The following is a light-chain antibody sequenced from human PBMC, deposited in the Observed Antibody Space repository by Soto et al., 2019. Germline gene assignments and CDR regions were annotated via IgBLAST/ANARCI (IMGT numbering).Light chain of an antibody. CDR3: QQYGSSPIT. CDR1: QSVSSSY. CDR2: GAS. Sequence: EIVLTQSPGTLSLSPGERATLSCRASQSVSSSYLAWYQQKPGQAPRLLIYGASSRATGIPDRFSCSGSGTDFTLTISRLEPEEFAVYYCQQYGSSPITFGHGTRLEIK. V-gene: IGKV3-20*01. J-gene: IGKJ5*01.